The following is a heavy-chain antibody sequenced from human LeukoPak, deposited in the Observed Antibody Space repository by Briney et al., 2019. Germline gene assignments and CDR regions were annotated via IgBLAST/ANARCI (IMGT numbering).Heavy chain of an antibody. CDR2: IIPIFGTA. V-gene: IGHV1-69*06. CDR1: GGTFSSYA. CDR3: ARLGVEYSRVNRFDY. J-gene: IGHJ4*02. Sequence: GASVKVSCKASGGTFSSYAISWVRQAPGQGLEWMGGIIPIFGTANYAQRFQGRVTITADTSTSTAYMELSSLRTEDTAVYYCARLGVEYSRVNRFDYWGQGTLVTVSS. D-gene: IGHD6-6*01.